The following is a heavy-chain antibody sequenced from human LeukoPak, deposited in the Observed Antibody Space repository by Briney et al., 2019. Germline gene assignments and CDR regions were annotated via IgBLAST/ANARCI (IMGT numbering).Heavy chain of an antibody. V-gene: IGHV4-59*01. CDR3: ARDYDSSGPLDAFDI. D-gene: IGHD3-22*01. J-gene: IGHJ3*02. CDR2: IHYTGST. Sequence: PSETLSLTCTVSGGSINNYYWSWIRQPPGKGLEWIGFIHYTGSTNYNPSLKSRVTISVDTSKNQFSLKLSSVTAADTAVYYCARDYDSSGPLDAFDIWGQGTMVTVSS. CDR1: GGSINNYY.